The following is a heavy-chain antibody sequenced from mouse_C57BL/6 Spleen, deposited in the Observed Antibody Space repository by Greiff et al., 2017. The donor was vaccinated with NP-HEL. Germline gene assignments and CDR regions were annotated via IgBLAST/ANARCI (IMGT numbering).Heavy chain of an antibody. CDR1: GFNIKDDY. CDR3: TTGDYDGDYYAMDY. V-gene: IGHV14-4*01. D-gene: IGHD2-4*01. J-gene: IGHJ4*01. CDR2: IDPENGDT. Sequence: VQLQQSGAELVRPGASVKLSCTASGFNIKDDYMHWVKQRPEQGLEWIGWIDPENGDTEYASKFQGKAPITADTSSNTAYLQLSSLTSEDTAVYYCTTGDYDGDYYAMDYWGQGTSVTVSS.